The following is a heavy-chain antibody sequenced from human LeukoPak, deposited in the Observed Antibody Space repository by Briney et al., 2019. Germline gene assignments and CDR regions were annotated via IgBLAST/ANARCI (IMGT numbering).Heavy chain of an antibody. CDR3: AARGYRNRPFDY. D-gene: IGHD5-18*01. J-gene: IGHJ4*02. CDR2: ISTTGDNT. CDR1: GFTFSSYA. Sequence: GWSLRVSCAASGFTFSSYAMELVRQSPGEGLQWARAISTTGDNTYYADSVKGRFTVSRDNSRNTLYLQMNSLRAEDTAVYYWAARGYRNRPFDYWGQGTRVTVSS. V-gene: IGHV3-23*01.